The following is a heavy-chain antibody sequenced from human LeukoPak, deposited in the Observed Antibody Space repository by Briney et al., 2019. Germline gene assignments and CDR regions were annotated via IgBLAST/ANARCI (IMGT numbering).Heavy chain of an antibody. D-gene: IGHD3-22*01. CDR2: ISAYNGNT. V-gene: IGHV1-18*01. J-gene: IGHJ4*02. CDR3: ARTRDTPPLYYYDSSGYFDY. Sequence: AAVKVSCKASGYTFTSYGISWVRQAPGQGREWMGWISAYNGNTNYAQKLQGRVPMTTATSTSTAYMELRSLRSDDTAVYSCARTRDTPPLYYYDSSGYFDYGGQGPLATVS. CDR1: GYTFTSYG.